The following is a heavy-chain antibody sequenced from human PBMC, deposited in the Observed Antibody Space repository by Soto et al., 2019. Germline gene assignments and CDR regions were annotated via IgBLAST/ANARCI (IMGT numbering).Heavy chain of an antibody. J-gene: IGHJ4*02. CDR3: AKGPHPNIVWPYYFDS. V-gene: IGHV3-48*02. Sequence: CGSLRLSCVASGFSLANFPMNWVRQTPGKGLEWISYISPRGDNIYYAESVKGRFTISRDNARNSLFLQMNSLRDEDAAIYYCAKGPHPNIVWPYYFDSWGQGVPVTVSS. D-gene: IGHD2-15*01. CDR1: GFSLANFP. CDR2: ISPRGDNI.